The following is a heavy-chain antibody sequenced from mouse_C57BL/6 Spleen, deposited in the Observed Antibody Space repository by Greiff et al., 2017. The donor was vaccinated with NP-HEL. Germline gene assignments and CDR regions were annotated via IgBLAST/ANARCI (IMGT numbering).Heavy chain of an antibody. Sequence: VQLQQSGAELVKPGASVKISCKASGYAFSSYWMNWVKQRPGKGLEWIGQIYPGDGDTNYNGKFKGKATLTADKSSSTAYMQLSSLTSEDSAVYFCARSYYGSTLAWFAYWGQGTLVTVSA. CDR2: IYPGDGDT. J-gene: IGHJ3*01. CDR1: GYAFSSYW. V-gene: IGHV1-80*01. CDR3: ARSYYGSTLAWFAY. D-gene: IGHD1-1*01.